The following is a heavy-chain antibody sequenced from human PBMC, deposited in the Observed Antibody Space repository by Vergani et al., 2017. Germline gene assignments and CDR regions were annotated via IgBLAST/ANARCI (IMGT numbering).Heavy chain of an antibody. CDR2: IYYSGST. CDR1: GGSLSSSNW. V-gene: IGHV4-4*03. CDR3: SRGPRFQEGVRNYYYGMDV. J-gene: IGHJ6*02. D-gene: IGHD2-8*01. Sequence: QVQLQESGPGLVKPPGTLSLTCAVSGGSLSSSNWWSLVRQPPGQGLEWIGEIYYSGSTNYNPSLKSRVTIAVDKSKNQFSLKLSSVTAADTAFYYCSRGPRFQEGVRNYYYGMDVWGQGTTVTVSS.